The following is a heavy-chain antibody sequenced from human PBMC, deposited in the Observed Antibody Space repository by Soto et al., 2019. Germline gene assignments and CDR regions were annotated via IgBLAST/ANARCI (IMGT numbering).Heavy chain of an antibody. CDR3: ARDHVGAYYDFWSGPNYYGMDV. Sequence: SETMSLTCTVSGGYIISYGWSWIRQPTGKGLEWIGYIYYSGSTNYNPSLKSRVTISVDTSKNQFSLKLSSVTAADTAVYYCARDHVGAYYDFWSGPNYYGMDVWGQGTTVTVSS. V-gene: IGHV4-59*01. CDR1: GGYIISYG. J-gene: IGHJ6*02. CDR2: IYYSGST. D-gene: IGHD3-3*01.